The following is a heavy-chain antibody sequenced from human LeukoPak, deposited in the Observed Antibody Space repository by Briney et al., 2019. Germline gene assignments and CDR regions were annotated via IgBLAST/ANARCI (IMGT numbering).Heavy chain of an antibody. CDR3: AKEVRESAWFYFDF. CDR1: GSTFESYT. D-gene: IGHD3-10*01. Sequence: PGTSLRLSCAASGSTFESYTIHWVRQAPGKGLEWVALVSYGGSNKYYIDSVKGRFTISRDNSRNTVFLQMNGLTAEDTAVYYCAKEVRESAWFYFDFWGQGTLATVSS. CDR2: VSYGGSNK. J-gene: IGHJ4*02. V-gene: IGHV3-30-3*02.